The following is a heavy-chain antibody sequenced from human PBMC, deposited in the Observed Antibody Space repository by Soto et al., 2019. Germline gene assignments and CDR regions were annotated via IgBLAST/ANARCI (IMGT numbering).Heavy chain of an antibody. CDR1: GFTFSSYS. CDR3: ARDHIYSNYAWFDP. Sequence: SLRLSCAASGFTFSSYSMNWVRQAPGKGLEWVSSISSSSSYIYYADSVKGRFTISRDNAKNSLYLQMNSLRAEDTAVYYCARDHIYSNYAWFDPWGQGTLVTVSS. D-gene: IGHD4-4*01. V-gene: IGHV3-21*01. CDR2: ISSSSSYI. J-gene: IGHJ5*02.